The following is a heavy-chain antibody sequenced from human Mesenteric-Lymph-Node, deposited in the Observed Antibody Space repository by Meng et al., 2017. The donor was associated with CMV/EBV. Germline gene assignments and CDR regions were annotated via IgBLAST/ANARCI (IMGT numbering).Heavy chain of an antibody. CDR1: SDSVSSGSYY. CDR3: ARDSAVHYDSSDYYHYYGIDV. CDR2: VYYSGST. D-gene: IGHD3-22*01. V-gene: IGHV4-61*01. Sequence: SETLSLTCTVSSDSVSSGSYYWTWIRQPPGKGLEWIWYVYYSGSTNYNPSLESRVTISVDTSKNKFSLKLKSMTAADTAVYYCARDSAVHYDSSDYYHYYGIDVWGQGTTVTVSS. J-gene: IGHJ6*02.